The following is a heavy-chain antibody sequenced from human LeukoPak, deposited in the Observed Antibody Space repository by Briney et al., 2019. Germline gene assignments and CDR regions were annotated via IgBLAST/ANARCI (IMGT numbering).Heavy chain of an antibody. D-gene: IGHD4-17*01. CDR3: AKDPNGDYVGAFDS. J-gene: IGHJ3*02. Sequence: GGSLRLSCAAYAFRFSSFAMTWVRQAPGKEREWVSGIHGNGETTYYADSGKGRFTISRDNSRELLYLQMNSLRVEDTAVYYCAKDPNGDYVGAFDSWGQGTMVTVSS. CDR2: IHGNGETT. CDR1: AFRFSSFA. V-gene: IGHV3-23*01.